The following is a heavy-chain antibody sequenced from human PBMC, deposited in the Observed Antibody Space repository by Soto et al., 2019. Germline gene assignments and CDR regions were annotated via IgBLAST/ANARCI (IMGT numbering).Heavy chain of an antibody. CDR1: GYTFTSYY. D-gene: IGHD6-13*01. V-gene: IGHV1-46*01. CDR2: INPSGGST. Sequence: GASVKVSCKASGYTFTSYYMHWVRQAPGQGFEWMGIINPSGGSTSYAQKFQGRVTMTRDTSTSTVYMELSSLRSEDTAVYYCARERQQLVLRTDNWFDPWGQGTLVTVSS. CDR3: ARERQQLVLRTDNWFDP. J-gene: IGHJ5*02.